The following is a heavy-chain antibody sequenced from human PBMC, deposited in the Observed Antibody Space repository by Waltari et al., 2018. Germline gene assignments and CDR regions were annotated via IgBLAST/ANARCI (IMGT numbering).Heavy chain of an antibody. CDR3: ARTVTPGDYYYYYMDV. Sequence: QVQLVQSGAEVKKPGSSVKVSCKASGGPFRSYAISWVRQAPGQGLEWMGGTIPMLGITNYAHKFQGKVTITADESTSTAYMELRSLRSEDTAVYYCARTVTPGDYYYYYMDVWGKGTTVTVSS. J-gene: IGHJ6*03. V-gene: IGHV1-69*04. CDR2: TIPMLGIT. D-gene: IGHD4-17*01. CDR1: GGPFRSYA.